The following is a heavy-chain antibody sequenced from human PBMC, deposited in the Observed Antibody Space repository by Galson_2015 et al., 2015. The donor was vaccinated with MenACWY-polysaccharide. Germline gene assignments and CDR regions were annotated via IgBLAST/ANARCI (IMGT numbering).Heavy chain of an antibody. Sequence: SVKVSCKGSGYTFTTIAINWVRQAPGQGLEWMAWMSPTSGNTGSAQKFQGRVTMTWNTSISTAYMELSILRSEDTAVYYCARGGRRGVWYEGDYWGQGTLVTVSS. CDR2: MSPTSGNT. D-gene: IGHD6-19*01. CDR1: GYTFTTIA. J-gene: IGHJ4*02. CDR3: ARGGRRGVWYEGDY. V-gene: IGHV1-8*01.